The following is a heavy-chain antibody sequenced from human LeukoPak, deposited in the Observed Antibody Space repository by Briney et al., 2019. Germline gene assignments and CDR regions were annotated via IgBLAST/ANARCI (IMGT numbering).Heavy chain of an antibody. CDR3: ARPHSGYVPDFDY. CDR2: ISYDGSNK. J-gene: IGHJ4*02. D-gene: IGHD5-12*01. V-gene: IGHV3-30-3*01. CDR1: GFTFSSYN. Sequence: GSLRLSCAASGFTFSSYNMHWVRQAPGKGLEWVAVISYDGSNKYYADSVKGRFTISRDNSKNTLYLQMNSLRAEDTAVCYCARPHSGYVPDFDYWGQGTLVTVSS.